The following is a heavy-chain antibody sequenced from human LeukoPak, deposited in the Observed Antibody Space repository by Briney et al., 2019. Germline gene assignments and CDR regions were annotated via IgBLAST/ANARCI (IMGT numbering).Heavy chain of an antibody. Sequence: PSETLSLTCTVSGGSISSYYWSWIRQPAGKGLEWIGRIYTSGSTNYNPSLRSRVTVSFGTSKNQFFLNLNSVTAADSAVYYCAREAWAGTLSGWFDPWGQGTLVTVSS. J-gene: IGHJ5*02. V-gene: IGHV4-4*07. CDR1: GGSISSYY. D-gene: IGHD1-7*01. CDR3: AREAWAGTLSGWFDP. CDR2: IYTSGST.